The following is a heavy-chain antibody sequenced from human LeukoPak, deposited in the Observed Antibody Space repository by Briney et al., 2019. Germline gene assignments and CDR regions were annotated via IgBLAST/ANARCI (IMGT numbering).Heavy chain of an antibody. CDR3: AKVPRVGATGDY. CDR2: ISGSGGST. D-gene: IGHD1-26*01. J-gene: IGHJ4*02. CDR1: GFTVTRNY. V-gene: IGHV3-23*01. Sequence: GGSLRLSCAASGFTVTRNYMSWVRQAPGKGLEWVSAISGSGGSTYYADSVKGRFTISRDNSKNTLYLQMNSLRAEDTAVYYCAKVPRVGATGDYWGQGTLVTVSS.